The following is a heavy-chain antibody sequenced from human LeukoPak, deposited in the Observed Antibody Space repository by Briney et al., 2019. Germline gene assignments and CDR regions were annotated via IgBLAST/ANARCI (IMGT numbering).Heavy chain of an antibody. CDR3: ARDRAGWYPDY. Sequence: ASVKVSCKASGYTFTSYYMHWVRQAPGQGLEWMGIINPSGGSTSYAQKFQDRVTMTRDTSTSTVYMELSSLRLDDMAVYYCARDRAGWYPDYWGQGTLVTVSS. D-gene: IGHD6-19*01. CDR2: INPSGGST. J-gene: IGHJ4*02. CDR1: GYTFTSYY. V-gene: IGHV1-46*01.